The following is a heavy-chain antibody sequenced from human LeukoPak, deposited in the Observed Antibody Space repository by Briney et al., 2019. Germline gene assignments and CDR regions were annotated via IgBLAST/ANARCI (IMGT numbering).Heavy chain of an antibody. D-gene: IGHD3-10*01. J-gene: IGHJ6*03. Sequence: SETLSLTCAVYGGSFSGYYWSWIRQPPGKGLEWIGSIYYSGSTYYNPSLKSRVTISVDTSKNQFSLKLSSVTAADTAVYYCAREYGSGSPFYYYYYMDVWGKGTTVTVSS. V-gene: IGHV4-34*01. CDR2: IYYSGST. CDR1: GGSFSGYY. CDR3: AREYGSGSPFYYYYYMDV.